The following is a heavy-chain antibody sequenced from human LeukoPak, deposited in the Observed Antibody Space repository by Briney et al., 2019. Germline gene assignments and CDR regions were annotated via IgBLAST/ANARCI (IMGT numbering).Heavy chain of an antibody. J-gene: IGHJ4*02. D-gene: IGHD4-23*01. CDR2: ISPSGGST. CDR1: GYTFTSYY. Sequence: ASVKVSCKASGYTFTSYYMHCVRQAPGQGLEWMGIISPSGGSTSYAQKFQGRVTMTRDTSTSTVYMELSSLRSEDTAVYYCARDDYGGNSGGVGIDYWGQGTLVTVSS. V-gene: IGHV1-46*01. CDR3: ARDDYGGNSGGVGIDY.